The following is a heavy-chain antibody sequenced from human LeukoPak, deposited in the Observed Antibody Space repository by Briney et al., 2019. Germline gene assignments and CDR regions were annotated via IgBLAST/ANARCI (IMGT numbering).Heavy chain of an antibody. Sequence: GASVKVSCKASGYTFTNYAMHWVRQAPGQRLEWMGWINAGNGNTKYSQEFQGRVTISRDTSASTAYMELSSLTSEDMAVYYCARVVKYSSGPLTDLLSYYFDSWGQGTLVTVSS. CDR2: INAGNGNT. J-gene: IGHJ4*02. CDR1: GYTFTNYA. CDR3: ARVVKYSSGPLTDLLSYYFDS. V-gene: IGHV1-3*03. D-gene: IGHD6-19*01.